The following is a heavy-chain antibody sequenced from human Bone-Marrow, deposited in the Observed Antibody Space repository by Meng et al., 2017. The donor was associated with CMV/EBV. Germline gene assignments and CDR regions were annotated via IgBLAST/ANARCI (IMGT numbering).Heavy chain of an antibody. CDR1: GFTFSSYA. V-gene: IGHV3-30*04. CDR2: ISYDGSNK. Sequence: LSLSCAASGFTFSSYAMHWVRQAPGKGLEWVAVISYDGSNKYYADSVKGRFTISRDNSKNTLSLQMNSLRAEDTAVYYCAKVQLGATGAYGVWYYGLDVWGQGTTVTVSS. CDR3: AKVQLGATGAYGVWYYGLDV. J-gene: IGHJ6*02. D-gene: IGHD1-26*01.